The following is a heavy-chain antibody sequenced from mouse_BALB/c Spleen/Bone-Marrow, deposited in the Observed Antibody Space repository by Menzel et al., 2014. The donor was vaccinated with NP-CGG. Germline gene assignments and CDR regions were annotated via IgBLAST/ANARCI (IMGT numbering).Heavy chain of an antibody. CDR1: GYTFTNYW. Sequence: VQLQQSGAELVRPGTSVKISCKASGYTFTNYWLSWVKQRPGHGLEWIGDIYPGGGYTNFNERFKGKATLTADTSSSTAYMQLSSLTSEDSAFYFCAREEYGNYDRFIDYWGQGTTLTVSS. CDR2: IYPGGGYT. J-gene: IGHJ2*01. D-gene: IGHD2-10*02. CDR3: AREEYGNYDRFIDY. V-gene: IGHV1-63*02.